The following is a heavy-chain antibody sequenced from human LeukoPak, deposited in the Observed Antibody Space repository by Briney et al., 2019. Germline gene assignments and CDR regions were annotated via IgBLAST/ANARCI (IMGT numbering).Heavy chain of an antibody. CDR1: GFTFSDYY. D-gene: IGHD3-10*01. CDR3: ARAFTSGWFGEFNIDY. Sequence: PGGSLRLSCAASGFTFSDYYMSWIRQAPGKGLEWVSYISSSGSTIYYADSVKGRFTISRDNAKNSLYLQMNSLRAEDTAVYYCARAFTSGWFGEFNIDYWGQGTLVTVSS. J-gene: IGHJ4*02. V-gene: IGHV3-11*04. CDR2: ISSSGSTI.